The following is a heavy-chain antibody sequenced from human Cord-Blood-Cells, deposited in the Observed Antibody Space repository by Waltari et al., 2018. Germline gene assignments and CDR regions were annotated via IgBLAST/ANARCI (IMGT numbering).Heavy chain of an antibody. D-gene: IGHD6-19*01. CDR2: FDPEDGEK. Sequence: QVQLVQSGAEVKKPGASVKVSCKGSGYTLTELSMHWVRQAPGKGLEWMGGFDPEDGEKIYARKFQGIVNMPEDTSTDTAYMELSSLRSEDTAVYYLSTDSSGWYYMDVGGKGTTVTVSS. CDR3: STDSSGWYYMDV. V-gene: IGHV1-24*01. CDR1: GYTLTELS. J-gene: IGHJ6*03.